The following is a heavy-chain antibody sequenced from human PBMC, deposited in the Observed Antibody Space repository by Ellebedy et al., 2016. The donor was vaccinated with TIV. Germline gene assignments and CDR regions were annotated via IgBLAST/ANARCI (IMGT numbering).Heavy chain of an antibody. J-gene: IGHJ3*02. CDR3: TRGEGYGSGSHDAFDI. Sequence: ASVKVSXKASGYTFTGYYMHWVRQATGQGLEWMGWMNPNSANTGYAQKFQGRVTVTRNTSISTAYMELSSLRSEDTAVYYCTRGEGYGSGSHDAFDIWGQGTMVTVSS. D-gene: IGHD3-10*01. V-gene: IGHV1-8*02. CDR2: MNPNSANT. CDR1: GYTFTGYY.